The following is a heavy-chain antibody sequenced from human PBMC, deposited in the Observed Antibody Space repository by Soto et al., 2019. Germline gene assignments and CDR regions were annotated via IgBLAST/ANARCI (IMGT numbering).Heavy chain of an antibody. J-gene: IGHJ6*02. D-gene: IGHD3-10*01. V-gene: IGHV3-30-3*01. Sequence: GGSLRLSCAASGFTFSSYAMSWVRQAPGKGLEWVAVISYDGSNKYYADSVKGRFTISRDNSKNTLYLQMNSLRAEDTAVYYCARSGEGSGSYYNSVAGYYGMDVWGQGTTVTVSS. CDR1: GFTFSSYA. CDR3: ARSGEGSGSYYNSVAGYYGMDV. CDR2: ISYDGSNK.